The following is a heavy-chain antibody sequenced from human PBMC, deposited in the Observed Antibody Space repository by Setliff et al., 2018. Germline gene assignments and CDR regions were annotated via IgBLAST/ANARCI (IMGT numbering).Heavy chain of an antibody. V-gene: IGHV3-23*01. D-gene: IGHD4-4*01. CDR1: GGSFSGQF. J-gene: IGHJ4*02. CDR3: AKDTGYYFDY. Sequence: PSETLSLTCAVYGGSFSGQFWNWVRQAPGKGLEWVSAISGSGAISYADSVKGRFTVSRDNSKNTLYLQMNSLRGEDTAVYYCAKDTGYYFDYWGQGTLVTVSS. CDR2: ISGSGAI.